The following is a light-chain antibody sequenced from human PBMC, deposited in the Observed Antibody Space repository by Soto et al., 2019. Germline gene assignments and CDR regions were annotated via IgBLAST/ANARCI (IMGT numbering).Light chain of an antibody. CDR3: SSYISSSTSV. V-gene: IGLV2-14*01. J-gene: IGLJ1*01. CDR2: GVS. Sequence: QSALTQPASVSGSPGQSITISCTGTSSDIGRYNYVSWYQQYPGKAPKFMIYGVSNRPSGVSNRFSGSKSGNTASLTISGLQAVYVADYYCSSYISSSTSVFGTGTMV. CDR1: SSDIGRYNY.